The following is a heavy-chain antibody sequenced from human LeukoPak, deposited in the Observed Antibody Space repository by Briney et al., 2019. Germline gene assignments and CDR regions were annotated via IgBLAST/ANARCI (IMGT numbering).Heavy chain of an antibody. CDR2: ISASNSNT. CDR1: GYTFTTYG. Sequence: ASVKVSCKASGYTFTTYGISWVRQAPGQGLEWMGWISASNSNTKYAQNLQGRVTMTTDTFTSTAYMELRSLRSDDTAVYYCARSVEGYCSGGSCYSYSYYMDVWGKGTTVTVSS. V-gene: IGHV1-18*01. D-gene: IGHD2-15*01. CDR3: ARSVEGYCSGGSCYSYSYYMDV. J-gene: IGHJ6*03.